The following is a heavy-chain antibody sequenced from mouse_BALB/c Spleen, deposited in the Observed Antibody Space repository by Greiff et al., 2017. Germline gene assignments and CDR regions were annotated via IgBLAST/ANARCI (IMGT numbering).Heavy chain of an antibody. V-gene: IGHV1S56*01. CDR2: IYPGNVNT. CDR1: GYTFTSYY. J-gene: IGHJ3*01. Sequence: QVQLQQSGPELVKPGASVRISCKASGYTFTSYYIHWVKQRPGQGLEWIGWIYPGNVNTKYNEKFKGKATLTADKSSSTAYMQLSSLTSEDSAVYFCAKGNWDGTWFAYWGQGTLVTVSA. CDR3: AKGNWDGTWFAY. D-gene: IGHD4-1*01.